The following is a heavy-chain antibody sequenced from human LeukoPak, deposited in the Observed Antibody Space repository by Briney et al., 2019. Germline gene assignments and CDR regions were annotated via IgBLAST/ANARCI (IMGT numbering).Heavy chain of an antibody. J-gene: IGHJ6*03. V-gene: IGHV1-18*01. CDR1: GYTFTSYG. CDR3: ARAKAPEYGYYYYYMDV. CDR2: ISANNGNT. D-gene: IGHD4-17*01. Sequence: GASVKVSCKASGYTFTSYGISWVRQAPGQGLEWMGWISANNGNTNYAQKLQGRVTMTTDKSTSTADMELRSLRSDDTAVYYCARAKAPEYGYYYYYMDVWGKGTTVTISS.